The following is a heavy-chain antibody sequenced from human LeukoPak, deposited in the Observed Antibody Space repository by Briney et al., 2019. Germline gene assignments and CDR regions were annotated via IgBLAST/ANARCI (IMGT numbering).Heavy chain of an antibody. CDR3: VKGAGYYYDSRFDY. Sequence: PGGSLRLSCAASGFTFSSYSMNWVRQAPGKGLEWVSCISSSGSTIYYADSVKGRFTISRDNAKNSLYLQMNSLRAEDTALYYCVKGAGYYYDSRFDYWGQGTLVTVSS. D-gene: IGHD3-22*01. V-gene: IGHV3-48*04. CDR1: GFTFSSYS. J-gene: IGHJ4*02. CDR2: ISSSGSTI.